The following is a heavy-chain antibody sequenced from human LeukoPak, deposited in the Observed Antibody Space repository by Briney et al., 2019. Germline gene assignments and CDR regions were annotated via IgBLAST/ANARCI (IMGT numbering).Heavy chain of an antibody. CDR2: ISSSASII. Sequence: GGSLRLSCAASGFTFSDYEMNWVRQAPGKGLEWVSYISSSASIIYYSDSVKGRFTISRDNSKNTLYLQMNSLRTEDTAVYYCARGDKQLVFNRNKGGFDPWGQGTLVTVSS. J-gene: IGHJ5*02. V-gene: IGHV3-48*03. D-gene: IGHD6-13*01. CDR1: GFTFSDYE. CDR3: ARGDKQLVFNRNKGGFDP.